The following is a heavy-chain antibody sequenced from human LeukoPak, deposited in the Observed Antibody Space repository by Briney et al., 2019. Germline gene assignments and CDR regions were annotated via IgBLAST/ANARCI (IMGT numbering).Heavy chain of an antibody. J-gene: IGHJ4*02. V-gene: IGHV3-74*01. CDR2: INPGGSGT. CDR1: GFTFSSYS. CDR3: ARSNQADDY. Sequence: GGSLRLSCAASGFTFSSYSMNWVRQAPGKGLVWVAPINPGGSGTYYADSVKGRFTISRDNAKNTLYLQMNSLRAEDTGVYYCARSNQADDYWGQGTLVTVSS. D-gene: IGHD1-14*01.